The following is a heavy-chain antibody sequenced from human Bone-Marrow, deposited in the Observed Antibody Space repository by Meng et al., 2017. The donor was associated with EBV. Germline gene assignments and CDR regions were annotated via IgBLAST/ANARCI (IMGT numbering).Heavy chain of an antibody. CDR1: CGAFSGDY. V-gene: IGHV4-34*01. D-gene: IGHD3-9*01. CDR3: ARGGGYNILTGYYMSDY. Sequence: QVQITRGGAGLFKSPEPLSPPCAVYCGAFSGDYWSWLRPPPGKGLEWIGEINHSGSTNYNPSLKSRVTISVDTSKNQFSLKLRSVTAADTAVYYCARGGGYNILTGYYMSDYWGQGTLVTVSS. CDR2: INHSGST. J-gene: IGHJ4*02.